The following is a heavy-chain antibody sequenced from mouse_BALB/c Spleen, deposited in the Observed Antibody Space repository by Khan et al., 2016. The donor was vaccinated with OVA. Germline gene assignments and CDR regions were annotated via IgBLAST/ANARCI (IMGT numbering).Heavy chain of an antibody. J-gene: IGHJ3*01. Sequence: EVELVESGGGLVQPGGSLKLSCATSGFTFSDYYMYWVRQTPEKRLEWVAYISNRGSTTYYPDTLRGRFTISRDNAENTLYFQMSRLKFEDTAIYYCAREGDDGGLAYWGQGTLVTVSA. D-gene: IGHD2-3*01. V-gene: IGHV5-12*02. CDR1: GFTFSDYY. CDR2: ISNRGSTT. CDR3: AREGDDGGLAY.